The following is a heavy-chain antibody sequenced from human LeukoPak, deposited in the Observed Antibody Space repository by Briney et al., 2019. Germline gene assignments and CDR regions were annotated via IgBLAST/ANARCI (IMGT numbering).Heavy chain of an antibody. CDR3: ARLGYCNGGNCHHDF. V-gene: IGHV4-39*01. D-gene: IGHD2-15*01. CDR1: GDSISSTYY. J-gene: IGHJ4*02. Sequence: SETLSLTCTVSGDSISSTYYWAWIRPSPGKGLEWITTIDYHGTTHYKPSLRSRVAISVDTSNNQFSLKLTSVTAADTAVYFCARLGYCNGGNCHHDFWGQGTLVTVSS. CDR2: IDYHGTT.